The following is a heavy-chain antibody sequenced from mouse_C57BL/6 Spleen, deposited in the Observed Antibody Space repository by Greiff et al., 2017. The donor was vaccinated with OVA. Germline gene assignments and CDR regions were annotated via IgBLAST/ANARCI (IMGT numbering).Heavy chain of an antibody. D-gene: IGHD2-1*01. CDR2: ISGGGGNT. V-gene: IGHV5-9*04. CDR3: ARQSGGNYVGNAMDY. Sequence: EVKLMESGGGLVKPGGSLKLSCAASGFTFSSYTMSWVRQTPEKRLEWVATISGGGGNTYDPDSVKGRFTISRDNAKNTLYLQMSSLRSEDTAVYYCARQSGGNYVGNAMDYWGQGTSVTVSS. J-gene: IGHJ4*01. CDR1: GFTFSSYT.